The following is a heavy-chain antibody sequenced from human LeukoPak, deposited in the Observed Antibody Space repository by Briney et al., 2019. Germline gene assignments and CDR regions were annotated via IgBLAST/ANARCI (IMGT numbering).Heavy chain of an antibody. Sequence: SETLSLTCTVSGGSISSSSYYWAWIRQPPGKGLEWIGSIYYSGSTYYNPSLKSRVTISVDTSKNQFSLKLSSVTAADTAVYYCARDYRDGAFDIWGQGTMVTVSS. J-gene: IGHJ3*02. CDR1: GGSISSSSYY. D-gene: IGHD5-24*01. CDR3: ARDYRDGAFDI. CDR2: IYYSGST. V-gene: IGHV4-39*07.